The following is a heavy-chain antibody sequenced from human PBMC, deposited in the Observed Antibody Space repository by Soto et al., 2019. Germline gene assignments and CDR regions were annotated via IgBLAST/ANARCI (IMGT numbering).Heavy chain of an antibody. V-gene: IGHV4-39*02. CDR3: AREGGYVDY. CDR2: MYYSGAT. J-gene: IGHJ4*02. Sequence: PSETLSLTCTVSGGSISSNSYYCDWIRQPPGKGLEWIGSMYYSGATYHNPSLKSRVTIFVDTSKNQFSLKLISVTGADSAIYYCAREGGYVDYWGQGTLVTVSS. D-gene: IGHD1-1*01. CDR1: GGSISSNSYY.